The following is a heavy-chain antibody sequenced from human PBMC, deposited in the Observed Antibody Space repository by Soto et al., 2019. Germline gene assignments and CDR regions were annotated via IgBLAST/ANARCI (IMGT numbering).Heavy chain of an antibody. J-gene: IGHJ4*02. CDR1: GYTFSSYG. Sequence: QVQLVQSGAEVKKPGASVKVSCRASGYTFSSYGISWVRQAPGQGLEWVGWISAYNGYTNDVQKFQGRVTMTKDTSTNTVYMELRSLRSDDTAIYYCARGRYLDFWGQGTLVTVSS. V-gene: IGHV1-18*01. CDR2: ISAYNGYT. D-gene: IGHD1-26*01. CDR3: ARGRYLDF.